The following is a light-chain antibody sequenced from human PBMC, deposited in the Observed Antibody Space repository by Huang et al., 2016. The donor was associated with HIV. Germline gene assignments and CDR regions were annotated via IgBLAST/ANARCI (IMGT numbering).Light chain of an antibody. CDR3: QQYSRWPPA. V-gene: IGKV3-15*01. Sequence: EIVMTQSPPTLSVSPGERAALSCRASQIVSDNLAWYQQKPGQAPRVLIYGASTRATGIPARFSGSGSETEFTLTIRSLQSEDVAVYYCQQYSRWPPAFGGGTKVEIK. J-gene: IGKJ4*01. CDR1: QIVSDN. CDR2: GAS.